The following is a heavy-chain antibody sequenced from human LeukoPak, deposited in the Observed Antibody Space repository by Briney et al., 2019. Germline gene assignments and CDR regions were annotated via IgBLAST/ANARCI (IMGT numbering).Heavy chain of an antibody. CDR3: ARDTPGIAAAGNALIEY. Sequence: SETLSLTCTFSGYSISSGYSWGWIRQPPGKGLEWIGSIYHSGSTYYNPSLKSRVTISVDTSKNQFSLKLSSVTAADTAVYYCARDTPGIAAAGNALIEYWGQGTLVTVSS. D-gene: IGHD6-13*01. CDR2: IYHSGST. CDR1: GYSISSGYS. J-gene: IGHJ4*02. V-gene: IGHV4-38-2*02.